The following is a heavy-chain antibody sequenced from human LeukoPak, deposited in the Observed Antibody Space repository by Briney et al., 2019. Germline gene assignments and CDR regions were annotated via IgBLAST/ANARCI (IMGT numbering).Heavy chain of an antibody. Sequence: GGSLRLSCAASGFTFSSYAMSWVRQAPGKGLEWVSSISSSSSYIYYADSVKGRFTISRDNAKNSLYLQMNSLRAEDTAVYYCARERVGASPNFDYWGQGTLVTVSS. V-gene: IGHV3-21*01. CDR1: GFTFSSYA. CDR2: ISSSSSYI. D-gene: IGHD1-26*01. CDR3: ARERVGASPNFDY. J-gene: IGHJ4*02.